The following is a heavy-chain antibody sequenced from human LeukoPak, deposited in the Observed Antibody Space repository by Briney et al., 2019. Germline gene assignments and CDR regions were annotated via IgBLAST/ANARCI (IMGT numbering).Heavy chain of an antibody. Sequence: PGGSLRLSCAASGFCFSSYTMSWVRQAPGKGLEWVSSIGDNSSYIYYVGAVKGRFTISRDNAKKVVYLQMNSLRGEDTAVYYCARAYYDSLTGFYLDGMDVWGQGTTVTVSS. D-gene: IGHD3-9*01. CDR2: IGDNSSYI. CDR1: GFCFSSYT. V-gene: IGHV3-21*01. CDR3: ARAYYDSLTGFYLDGMDV. J-gene: IGHJ6*02.